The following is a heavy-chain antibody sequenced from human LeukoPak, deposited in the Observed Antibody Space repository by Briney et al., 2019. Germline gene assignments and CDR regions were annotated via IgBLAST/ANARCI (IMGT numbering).Heavy chain of an antibody. Sequence: GGSLRLSCAAAGFTFSNYWLHWVRQVPGKGLVWVSRINPGGSSTTYADSVKGRFTISRDNAKNTLYLQMNSLRAEDTAVYYCARSNQADDYWGQGTLVTVSS. CDR1: GFTFSNYW. D-gene: IGHD4-11*01. J-gene: IGHJ4*02. CDR2: INPGGSST. V-gene: IGHV3-74*01. CDR3: ARSNQADDY.